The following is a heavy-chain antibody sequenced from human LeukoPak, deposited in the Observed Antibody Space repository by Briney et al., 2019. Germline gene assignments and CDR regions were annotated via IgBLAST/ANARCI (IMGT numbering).Heavy chain of an antibody. J-gene: IGHJ4*02. CDR2: ISGGGGTT. D-gene: IGHD3-10*01. V-gene: IGHV3-23*01. Sequence: PSETLSLTCTVSGGSINNFYWSWVRQAPGKGLECVSVISGGGGTTYYADLVKGRFTISRDNSKNTLYLQMNSLRAEDTAVYYCAKHLWRDLLWSGEGYYFGYWGQGTLVTVSS. CDR3: AKHLWRDLLWSGEGYYFGY. CDR1: GGSINNFY.